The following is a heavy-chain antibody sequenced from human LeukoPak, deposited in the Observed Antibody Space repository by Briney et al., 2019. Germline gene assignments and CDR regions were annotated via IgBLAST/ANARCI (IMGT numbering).Heavy chain of an antibody. Sequence: GSLRLSCAASGFTFSSYGTHWVRQAPGKGLEWVAVIWYDGSNKFYADSVKGRFTISRDNSKNTLYLQMNSLRAEDTAVYYCARDRAAADLDYWGQGTLVTVSS. CDR2: IWYDGSNK. V-gene: IGHV3-33*01. J-gene: IGHJ4*02. CDR1: GFTFSSYG. D-gene: IGHD6-13*01. CDR3: ARDRAAADLDY.